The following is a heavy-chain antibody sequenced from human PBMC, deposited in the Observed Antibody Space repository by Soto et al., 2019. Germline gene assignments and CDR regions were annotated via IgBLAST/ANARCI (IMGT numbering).Heavy chain of an antibody. CDR2: IWADGTNK. V-gene: IGHV3-33*01. Sequence: QVQLVESGGGVVQPGKSLRLSCAASGLTFRSFGMHWARQAPGKGLEWLAVIWADGTNKYYADSVKGRFTVSRDNSKNTLYLQMNSLRVEDTAVYYCARDQVTLADMDVWGPGTTVIVSS. D-gene: IGHD3-10*01. CDR1: GLTFRSFG. CDR3: ARDQVTLADMDV. J-gene: IGHJ6*02.